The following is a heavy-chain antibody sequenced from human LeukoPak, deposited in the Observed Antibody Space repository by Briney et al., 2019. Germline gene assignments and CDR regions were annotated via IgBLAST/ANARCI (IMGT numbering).Heavy chain of an antibody. D-gene: IGHD6-13*01. CDR2: IYHSGST. Sequence: SGGSLRLSCAASGFTFSDYYMSWIRQPPGKGLEWIGSIYHSGSTYYNPSLKSRVTISVDTSKNQFSLKLSSVTAADTAVYYCARDRAAAAGFDYWGQGTLVTFSS. V-gene: IGHV4-38-2*02. CDR3: ARDRAAAAGFDY. J-gene: IGHJ4*02. CDR1: GFTFSDYY.